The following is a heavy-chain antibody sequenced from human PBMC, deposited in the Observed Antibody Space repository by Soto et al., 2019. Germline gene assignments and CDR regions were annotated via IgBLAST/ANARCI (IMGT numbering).Heavy chain of an antibody. CDR1: GGTFSSYT. D-gene: IGHD3-22*01. J-gene: IGHJ4*02. V-gene: IGHV1-69*02. CDR2: IIPILGIA. Sequence: QVQLVQSGAEVKKPGSSVKVSCKASGGTFSSYTISWVRQAPGQGLEWMGRIIPILGIANYAQKFQGRVTITADKSTSTAYMELSRLRSEDTAVYYCARGPTHPYYDSSGYYRDWGQGTLVTVSS. CDR3: ARGPTHPYYDSSGYYRD.